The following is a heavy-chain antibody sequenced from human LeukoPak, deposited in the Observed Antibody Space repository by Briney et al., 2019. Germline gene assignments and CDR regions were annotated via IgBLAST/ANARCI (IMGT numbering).Heavy chain of an antibody. CDR2: IKQDGSEK. CDR3: ARGRWAPFDC. D-gene: IGHD6-13*01. V-gene: IGHV3-7*01. CDR1: GFTSSDYW. Sequence: GGSLRLSCAASGFTSSDYWMPWVRQAPGKGLEWVANIKQDGSEKNYVASVKGRFTISRDNAKNSLYLQMSSLRAEDTALYYCARGRWAPFDCWGQGTLVTVSS. J-gene: IGHJ4*02.